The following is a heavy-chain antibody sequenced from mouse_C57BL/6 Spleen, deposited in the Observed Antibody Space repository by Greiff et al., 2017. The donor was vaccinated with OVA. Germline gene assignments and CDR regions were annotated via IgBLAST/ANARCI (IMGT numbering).Heavy chain of an antibody. CDR1: GFSLSTSGMG. D-gene: IGHD1-1*01. Sequence: VKLVESGPGILQSSQTLSLTCSFSGFSLSTSGMGVSWIRQPSGKGLEWLAHIYWDDDKRYNPSLKSRLTISKNTSRNQVFLKITSVDTADTATYYCARVRELRFDYWGQGTTLTVSS. CDR2: IYWDDDK. V-gene: IGHV8-12*01. CDR3: ARVRELRFDY. J-gene: IGHJ2*01.